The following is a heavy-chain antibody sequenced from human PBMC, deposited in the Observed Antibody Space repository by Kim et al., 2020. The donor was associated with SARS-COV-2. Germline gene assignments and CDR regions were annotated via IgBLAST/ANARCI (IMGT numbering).Heavy chain of an antibody. CDR1: GGSFSGYY. D-gene: IGHD6-19*01. Sequence: SETLSLTCAVYGGSFSGYYWSWIRQPPGKGLEWIGEINHSGSTNYNPSLKSRVTISVDTSKNQFSLKLSSVTAADTAVYYCARGGLTYSSGWYPASKMGYFDLWGRGTLVTVSS. V-gene: IGHV4-34*01. CDR3: ARGGLTYSSGWYPASKMGYFDL. CDR2: INHSGST. J-gene: IGHJ2*01.